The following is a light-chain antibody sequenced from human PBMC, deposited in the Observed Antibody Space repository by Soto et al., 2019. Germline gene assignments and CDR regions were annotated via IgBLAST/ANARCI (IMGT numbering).Light chain of an antibody. CDR1: QSVSTY. J-gene: IGKJ3*01. Sequence: IVLPQSPATLSLSPGERATLSCRASQSVSTYLAWYQQKPGQAPRLLIYDVSNRATGIPARFSGSGSGTEFTLTINSLQSEDFAVYFCPQYANLPLTFGPGTKV. V-gene: IGKV3-11*01. CDR3: PQYANLPLT. CDR2: DVS.